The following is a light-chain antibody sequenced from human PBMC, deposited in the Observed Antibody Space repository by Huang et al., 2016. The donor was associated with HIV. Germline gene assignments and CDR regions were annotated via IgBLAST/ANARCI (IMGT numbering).Light chain of an antibody. V-gene: IGKV3-20*01. CDR2: GAS. Sequence: EVVLTQSPGTLSLSPGKRVALSCRASATIASNYLAWYRQSPGQAPRLLIYGASNRATDTPDRFSGSGSGTDFTLTITKLEPEDSAVYYCQQYGTSPLTFGQGTRVEIK. CDR1: ATIASNY. J-gene: IGKJ1*01. CDR3: QQYGTSPLT.